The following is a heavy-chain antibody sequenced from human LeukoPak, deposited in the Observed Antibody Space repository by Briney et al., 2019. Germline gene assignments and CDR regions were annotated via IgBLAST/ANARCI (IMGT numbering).Heavy chain of an antibody. CDR2: IYYSGST. J-gene: IGHJ4*02. Sequence: SQTLSLTCTVSGGSISSGGYYWSWIRQHPGKGLDWIGYIYYSGSTYYNPSLKSRVTISVDTSKNQFSLNLSSVTAADTAVYYYARDRGAAAGIFDYWGQGTLVTVSS. D-gene: IGHD6-13*01. V-gene: IGHV4-31*03. CDR3: ARDRGAAAGIFDY. CDR1: GGSISSGGYY.